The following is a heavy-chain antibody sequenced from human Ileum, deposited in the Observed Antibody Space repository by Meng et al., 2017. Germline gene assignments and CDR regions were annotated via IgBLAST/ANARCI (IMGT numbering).Heavy chain of an antibody. CDR1: GGSATSRSYD. V-gene: IGHV4-39*01. Sequence: QLQLQESGPGLVKPTETPAPTCIVSGGSATSRSYDWGWIRQPPGKGLEWSGGSTYTGNCYTTPSLKTRLTTSVETSKNQFSLRLNSLTAADTAVYYCAGQPTSSGAGYSWFDPWGQGILVTVSS. CDR3: AGQPTSSGAGYSWFDP. D-gene: IGHD2-2*01. J-gene: IGHJ5*02. CDR2: STYTGNC.